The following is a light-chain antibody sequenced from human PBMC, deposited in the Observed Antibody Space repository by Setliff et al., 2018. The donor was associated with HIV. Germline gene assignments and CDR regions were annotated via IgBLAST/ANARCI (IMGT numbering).Light chain of an antibody. V-gene: IGKV1-39*01. Sequence: DIQLTQSPSSLSASVGKRVTVTCRASQSISTYLNWYHQQPGKAPKLLIYAASTLQSGVPSRFSGSGSGTEFTLTINSLQVEDFGIYYCQQSHSIPRTFGQGTKV. CDR1: QSISTY. CDR2: AAS. J-gene: IGKJ1*01. CDR3: QQSHSIPRT.